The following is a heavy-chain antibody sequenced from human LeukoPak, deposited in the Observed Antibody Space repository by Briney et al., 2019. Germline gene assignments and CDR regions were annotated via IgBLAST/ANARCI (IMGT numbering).Heavy chain of an antibody. CDR1: GFTFSSYA. CDR2: ISGRGGST. D-gene: IGHD3-3*01. Sequence: GGSLRLSCAASGFTFSSYAMTWVGQAPGKGLEWVSVISGRGGSTYYADSVKGRLSISRDNSKNTLYLHMDSLRAEDTAVYYCAGGVLPYYFDYWGQGTLVTVSA. CDR3: AGGVLPYYFDY. J-gene: IGHJ4*02. V-gene: IGHV3-23*01.